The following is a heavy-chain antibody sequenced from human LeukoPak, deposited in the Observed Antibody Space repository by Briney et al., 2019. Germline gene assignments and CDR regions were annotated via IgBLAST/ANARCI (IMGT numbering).Heavy chain of an antibody. J-gene: IGHJ3*02. CDR3: ARHTRSRYGSGSYVAFDI. V-gene: IGHV4-4*07. Sequence: SETLSLTCTVSGGSISSYYWSWIRQPAGKGLEWIGRISTSGRTNYNPSLKSRVTVSVDTSKNQFSLKLTSVTAADTAVYYCARHTRSRYGSGSYVAFDIWGQGTMVTVSS. D-gene: IGHD3-10*01. CDR2: ISTSGRT. CDR1: GGSISSYY.